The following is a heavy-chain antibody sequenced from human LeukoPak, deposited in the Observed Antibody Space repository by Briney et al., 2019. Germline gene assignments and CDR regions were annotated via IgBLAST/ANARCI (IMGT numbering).Heavy chain of an antibody. CDR3: ARDYDFWSGYYSPTRGYFGY. Sequence: PGGSLRLSCAASGFTFSGSGVHWVRQAPGKGLERVTFIRYDGSNKYYTDSVKGRFTISRDNSKNPLYLQMDSLRAEDTAVYCCARDYDFWSGYYSPTRGYFGYWGQGTLVTVSS. CDR1: GFTFSGSG. D-gene: IGHD3-3*01. J-gene: IGHJ4*02. CDR2: IRYDGSNK. V-gene: IGHV3-30*02.